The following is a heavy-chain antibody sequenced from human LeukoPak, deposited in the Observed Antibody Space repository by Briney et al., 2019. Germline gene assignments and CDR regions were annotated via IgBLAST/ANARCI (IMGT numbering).Heavy chain of an antibody. CDR3: AKEGDYDILTGYPRGIDS. D-gene: IGHD3-9*01. Sequence: GGSLRLSCGASGFTFSSYGMSWVRQAPGNGLEWFSAISGSGGSTYYADSVKGRFTISRDNSKNTLYLQMNSLRAEDTAVYYCAKEGDYDILTGYPRGIDSWGLGTLVTVSS. J-gene: IGHJ4*02. CDR2: ISGSGGST. V-gene: IGHV3-23*01. CDR1: GFTFSSYG.